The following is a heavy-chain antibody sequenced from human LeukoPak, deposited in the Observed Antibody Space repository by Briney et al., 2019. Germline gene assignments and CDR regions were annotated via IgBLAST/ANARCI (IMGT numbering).Heavy chain of an antibody. J-gene: IGHJ3*02. D-gene: IGHD3-22*01. CDR3: ARGAALDYYDSIDI. Sequence: SGGSLRLSCAPCGVTFDDYAMHWVRQAPGKGREGVSGISWNSDSIGYAGSVKGRFIISRDNAKNSLYLQMNSLRAEDTALYSCARGAALDYYDSIDIWGQGTMVTVSS. CDR2: ISWNSDSI. V-gene: IGHV3-9*01. CDR1: GVTFDDYA.